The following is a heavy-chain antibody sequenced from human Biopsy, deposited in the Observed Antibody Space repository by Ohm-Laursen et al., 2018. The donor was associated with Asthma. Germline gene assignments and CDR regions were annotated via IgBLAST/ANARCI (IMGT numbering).Heavy chain of an antibody. D-gene: IGHD6-19*01. J-gene: IGHJ4*02. Sequence: GSLRLSCTASGLTVSRDHMFWVRQAPGKGLEWVSVIYSGGTSHTADSVRGRFTISRDLSKNTLHLQMHSLRVEDTAVYYCARGDSSGWSHYYFDYWGQGTLVTVSS. V-gene: IGHV3-53*01. CDR3: ARGDSSGWSHYYFDY. CDR1: GLTVSRDH. CDR2: IYSGGTS.